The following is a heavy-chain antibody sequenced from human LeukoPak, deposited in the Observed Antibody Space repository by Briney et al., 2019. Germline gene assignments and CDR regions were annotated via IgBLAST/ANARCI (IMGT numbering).Heavy chain of an antibody. Sequence: PGGSLRLSCAVSGFTFSKFWMHWVRQAPGKGLEWVANIKQDGSVKYYVDSVKGRITISRDNAKNSLFLQMNSLRVEDTAVYYCAASRSLDRSLDYWGQGTLVTVSS. D-gene: IGHD3-9*01. CDR1: GFTFSKFW. V-gene: IGHV3-7*01. J-gene: IGHJ4*02. CDR2: IKQDGSVK. CDR3: AASRSLDRSLDY.